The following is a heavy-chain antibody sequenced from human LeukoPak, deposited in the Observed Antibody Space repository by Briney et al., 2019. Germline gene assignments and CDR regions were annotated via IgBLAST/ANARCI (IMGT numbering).Heavy chain of an antibody. D-gene: IGHD3-10*01. V-gene: IGHV3-74*01. Sequence: GGSLRLSCAASGFTFSSYWMHWVRQAPGKGLVWVSRINSDGSSTSYADSVKGRFTISRDNAKNSLYLQMNSLRAEDTAVYYCARDMPGITYYYGSGSWFDPWGQGTLVTVSS. CDR3: ARDMPGITYYYGSGSWFDP. CDR2: INSDGSST. CDR1: GFTFSSYW. J-gene: IGHJ5*02.